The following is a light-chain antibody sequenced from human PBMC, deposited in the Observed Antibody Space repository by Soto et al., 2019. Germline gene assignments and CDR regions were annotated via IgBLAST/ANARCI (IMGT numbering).Light chain of an antibody. J-gene: IGKJ1*01. Sequence: EIVLTQSPATLSLSPGERATLXXRASQSVSNYLAWYQQKPGQAPRVXIYDASNRATGIPARFSGSGAGTEFTLTISSLQSEDFALYYCQQYKDWPRTFGQGTKVDIK. V-gene: IGKV3-11*01. CDR1: QSVSNY. CDR3: QQYKDWPRT. CDR2: DAS.